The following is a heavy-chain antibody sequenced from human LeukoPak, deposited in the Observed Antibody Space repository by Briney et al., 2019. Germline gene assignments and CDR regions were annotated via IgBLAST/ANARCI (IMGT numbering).Heavy chain of an antibody. J-gene: IGHJ3*01. CDR3: AKSWRSYDSSTSYYAFDL. CDR1: GFTFSTYA. Sequence: GGSLRLSCAASGFTFSTYAMTWVRQAPGKGLEWVSSIRDRTYYADSAKGRFTISRDDSRNTLYLQMNSPGAEDTAVYYCAKSWRSYDSSTSYYAFDLWGQGTTVTVSS. V-gene: IGHV3-23*01. D-gene: IGHD3-22*01. CDR2: IRDRT.